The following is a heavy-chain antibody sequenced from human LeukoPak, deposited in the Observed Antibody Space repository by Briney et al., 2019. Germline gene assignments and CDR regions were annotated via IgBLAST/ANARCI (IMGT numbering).Heavy chain of an antibody. D-gene: IGHD3-10*01. CDR1: GDSISSSSNY. CDR2: IYYSGTT. CDR3: VRHISVVRGETFDF. V-gene: IGHV4-39*01. J-gene: IGHJ4*02. Sequence: SETLSLACTVSGDSISSSSNYWGWIRQPPGKGLEWIGSIYYSGTTYYNSSLKSRVTISVDTSKSQFSLNLASVTAADTAVYYCVRHISVVRGETFDFWGQGSLVTVSS.